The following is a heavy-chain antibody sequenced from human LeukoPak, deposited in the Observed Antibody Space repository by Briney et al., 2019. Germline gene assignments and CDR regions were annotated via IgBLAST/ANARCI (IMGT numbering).Heavy chain of an antibody. J-gene: IGHJ4*02. Sequence: ASVTVSYKASGYTFTDYYMHWVRQAPGQGFEGMGWINPNDGDTYYAQKFQGRVTMTRDTPISTAHMEVSRLRSDDTAVYYCARANFLYCSSTSCLFDYWGQGTLVTVSS. V-gene: IGHV1-2*02. CDR3: ARANFLYCSSTSCLFDY. CDR1: GYTFTDYY. CDR2: INPNDGDT. D-gene: IGHD2-2*01.